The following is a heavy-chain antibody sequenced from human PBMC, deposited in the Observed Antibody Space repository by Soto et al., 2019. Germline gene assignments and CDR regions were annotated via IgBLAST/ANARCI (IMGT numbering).Heavy chain of an antibody. CDR2: INPKSGGT. J-gene: IGHJ5*02. Sequence: GASVKVSCKASGYTFTGYYLHWVRQAPGQGLEWMGWINPKSGGTKYAQNFQGRVTMTRDTSISTAYMDLSRLRSDDTAVYYCARSLSPTDLNYSDGRDYHNWVDPWGQGTLVTVSS. V-gene: IGHV1-2*02. D-gene: IGHD3-22*01. CDR1: GYTFTGYY. CDR3: ARSLSPTDLNYSDGRDYHNWVDP.